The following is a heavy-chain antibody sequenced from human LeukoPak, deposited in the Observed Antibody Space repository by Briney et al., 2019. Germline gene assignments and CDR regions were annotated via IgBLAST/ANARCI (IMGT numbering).Heavy chain of an antibody. D-gene: IGHD3/OR15-3a*01. V-gene: IGHV3-23*05. J-gene: IGHJ4*02. Sequence: GGPLRLSCSASGFTFSNFLMSWVRQAPGKGLEWVSTLDGSGDNSYYADSVRGRFTISRDNSRNTLFLQMSNLRADDSAIYFCAKLGLNSGPGDSWGQGTLLTVSS. CDR1: GFTFSNFL. CDR3: AKLGLNSGPGDS. CDR2: LDGSGDNS.